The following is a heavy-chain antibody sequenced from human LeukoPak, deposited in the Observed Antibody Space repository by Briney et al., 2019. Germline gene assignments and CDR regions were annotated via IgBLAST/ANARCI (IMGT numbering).Heavy chain of an antibody. J-gene: IGHJ4*02. Sequence: SETLSLTCAVYGGSFSGYYWSWIRQPPGKGLEWIGEINRSGSTNYNPSLKSRVTISVDTSKNQFSLKLSSVTAADTAVYYCARRPWYFDYWGQGTLVTVSS. CDR3: ARRPWYFDY. V-gene: IGHV4-34*01. CDR1: GGSFSGYY. CDR2: INRSGST.